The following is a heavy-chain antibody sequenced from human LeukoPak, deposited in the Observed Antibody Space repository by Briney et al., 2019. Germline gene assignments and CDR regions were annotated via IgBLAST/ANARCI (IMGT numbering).Heavy chain of an antibody. V-gene: IGHV1-24*01. CDR2: FDPEDGET. Sequence: ASVKVSCKVSGYTLTELSMHWVRQAPGKGLEWMGGFDPEDGETIYAQKFQGRVTITADESTSTAYMELSSLRSEDTAVYYCASFVVVPAAPGYYYYGMDVWGKGTTVTVSS. D-gene: IGHD2-2*01. CDR1: GYTLTELS. CDR3: ASFVVVPAAPGYYYYGMDV. J-gene: IGHJ6*04.